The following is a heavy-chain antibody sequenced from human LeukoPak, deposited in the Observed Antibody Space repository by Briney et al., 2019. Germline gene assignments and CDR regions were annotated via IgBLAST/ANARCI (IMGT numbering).Heavy chain of an antibody. CDR3: ARDRDSGDYTAAPGDY. CDR1: GFTFSSYS. CDR2: ISSSDSTI. V-gene: IGHV3-48*02. J-gene: IGHJ4*02. Sequence: GGSLRLSCAASGFTFSSYSMHWVRQAPGKGLEWISYISSSDSTINYADSVKGRFTISRDSAKNSLYLQMSDLRDEDTAVYYCARDRDSGDYTAAPGDYWGQGTLVTVPS. D-gene: IGHD4-17*01.